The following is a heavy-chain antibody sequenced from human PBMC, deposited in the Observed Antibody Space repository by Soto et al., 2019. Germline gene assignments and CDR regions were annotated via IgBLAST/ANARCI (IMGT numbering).Heavy chain of an antibody. CDR3: ASGIQLWLRRINTGYSG. J-gene: IGHJ4*02. CDR1: GGTFSTYA. Sequence: QVQLVQSGAEVKKPESSVKVSCKAPGGTFSTYAISWVRQAPGQGLEWMGGIIPMFGTANYAQRFQDRVTITGDESTSTVYRELSSLRSEDTGVYFCASGIQLWLRRINTGYSGWGQGTLVTVSS. CDR2: IIPMFGTA. D-gene: IGHD5-18*01. V-gene: IGHV1-69*12.